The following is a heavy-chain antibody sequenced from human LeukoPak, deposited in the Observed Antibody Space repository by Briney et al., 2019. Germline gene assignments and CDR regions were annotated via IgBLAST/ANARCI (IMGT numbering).Heavy chain of an antibody. CDR2: IYYSGST. CDR1: GGSISSSSYY. Sequence: SETLSLTCTVSGGSISSSSYYWGWIRQPPGKGLEWIGSIYYSGSTYYNPSLKSRVTISVDTSKNQFSLKLSSVTAADTAVYYCARDGVEQQLVGAWGQGTLVTVSS. V-gene: IGHV4-39*07. CDR3: ARDGVEQQLVGA. D-gene: IGHD6-13*01. J-gene: IGHJ5*02.